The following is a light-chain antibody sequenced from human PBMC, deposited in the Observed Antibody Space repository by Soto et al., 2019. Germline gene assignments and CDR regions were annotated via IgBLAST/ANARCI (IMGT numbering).Light chain of an antibody. CDR2: YDN. CDR3: AAWDDSLNGRV. CDR1: NSNIGSNT. J-gene: IGLJ1*01. V-gene: IGLV1-44*01. Sequence: QSVLTQPPSASGTPGQRVIISCCGSNSNIGSNTVNWYQQLPGTAPKLLIYYDNLRPSGVPDRISGSKSGTSASLAISGLQSDDEADYYCAAWDDSLNGRVFGTGTKLTVL.